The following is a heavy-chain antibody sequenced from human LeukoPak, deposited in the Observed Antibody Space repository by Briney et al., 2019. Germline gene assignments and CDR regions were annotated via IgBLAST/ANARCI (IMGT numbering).Heavy chain of an antibody. D-gene: IGHD6-13*01. CDR3: ARRALGAAAGTSAQYYFDY. CDR1: GYSFTSYW. V-gene: IGHV5-51*01. Sequence: GESLKISCKGSGYSFTSYWIGWVRQVPGKGLEWMGIIYPGDSDTRYSPSFQGQVTISADKSISTAYLQWSSLKASNTAMYYCARRALGAAAGTSAQYYFDYWGQGTLVTVSS. J-gene: IGHJ4*02. CDR2: IYPGDSDT.